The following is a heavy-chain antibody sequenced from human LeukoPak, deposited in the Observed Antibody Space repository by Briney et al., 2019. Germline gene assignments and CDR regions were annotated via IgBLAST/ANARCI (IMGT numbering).Heavy chain of an antibody. Sequence: GGSLRLSCAASGFTVSSNYMSWVRQAPGKGLEWVGRIKSKTDGGTTDYAAPVKGRFTISRDDSKNTLYLQMNSLKTEDTAVYYCINLEYYYDSSGYYYEDYWGQGTLVTVSS. CDR1: GFTVSSNY. CDR3: INLEYYYDSSGYYYEDY. J-gene: IGHJ4*02. CDR2: IKSKTDGGTT. D-gene: IGHD3-22*01. V-gene: IGHV3-15*01.